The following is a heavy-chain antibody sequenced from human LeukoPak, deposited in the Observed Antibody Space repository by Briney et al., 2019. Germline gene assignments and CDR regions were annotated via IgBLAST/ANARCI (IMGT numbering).Heavy chain of an antibody. D-gene: IGHD5-18*01. V-gene: IGHV3-48*01. J-gene: IGHJ4*02. CDR3: AQIYTYGSSQFDY. CDR2: ITSSSSTI. CDR1: GFTFSTYS. Sequence: GGSLRLSCAVSGFTFSTYSMNWVRQAPGKGLEWVSYITSSSSTIYYADSVKGRFTISRDNAKNSLYLQMNSLRAEDTAVYYCAQIYTYGSSQFDYWGQGTLVTVSS.